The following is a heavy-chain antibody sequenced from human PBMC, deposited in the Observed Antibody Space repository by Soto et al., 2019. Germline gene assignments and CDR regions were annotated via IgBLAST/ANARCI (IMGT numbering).Heavy chain of an antibody. D-gene: IGHD6-13*01. CDR2: IHIGGST. CDR1: GFTVSSNY. J-gene: IGHJ2*01. Sequence: EVQLVESGGGLIQPGGSLRLSCAASGFTVSSNYMSWVRQAPGKGLEWVSVIHIGGSTYYADSVKGRFTISRDNSKNTLYLQMNSLRAEDTAVYYCHSRRWYLNDSHVDLWVRGTLVTVAS. V-gene: IGHV3-53*01. CDR3: HSRRWYLNDSHVDL.